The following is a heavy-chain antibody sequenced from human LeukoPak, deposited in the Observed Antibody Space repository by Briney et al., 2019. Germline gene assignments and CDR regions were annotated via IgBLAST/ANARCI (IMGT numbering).Heavy chain of an antibody. D-gene: IGHD6-19*01. V-gene: IGHV4-39*01. CDR2: IYYSGST. CDR1: GGSISSGGYY. Sequence: SETLSLTCTVSGGSISSGGYYWSWIRQHPGKGLEWIGYIYYSGSTYYNPSLKSRVTISVDTSKNQFSLKLSSVTAADTAVYYCARHARMYSSGWYPYYFDYWGQGTLVTVSS. J-gene: IGHJ4*02. CDR3: ARHARMYSSGWYPYYFDY.